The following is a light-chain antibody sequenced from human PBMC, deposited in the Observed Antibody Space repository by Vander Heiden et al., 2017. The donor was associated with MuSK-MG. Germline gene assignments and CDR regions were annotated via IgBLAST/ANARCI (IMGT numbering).Light chain of an antibody. CDR3: SSHTSSSTWV. V-gene: IGLV2-14*01. J-gene: IGLJ3*02. Sequence: QSALTQPASVSGSPGPSITISCTGTSSDVGGYNYVSWYHQHPGKAPKLMIYEVSKRPSGVSSRFSGSKSGNTASLSISGRQAEDDADYYCSSHTSSSTWVFGGGTKLTVL. CDR2: EVS. CDR1: SSDVGGYNY.